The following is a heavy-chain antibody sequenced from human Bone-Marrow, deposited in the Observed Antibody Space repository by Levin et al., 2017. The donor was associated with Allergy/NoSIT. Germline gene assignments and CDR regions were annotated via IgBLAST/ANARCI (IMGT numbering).Heavy chain of an antibody. Sequence: KPGESLKISCEGSGSNFTHHWIAWVRQMPGKGLEWMGIIYPGDSDTTYSPSFQGQVTISADKSIATAYLQWTTLKASDTAMYYCARVAPYGSGTGSYYVYDTWGQGTMVTVSS. CDR3: ARVAPYGSGTGSYYVYDT. V-gene: IGHV5-51*01. CDR1: GSNFTHHW. D-gene: IGHD3-10*01. CDR2: IYPGDSDT. J-gene: IGHJ3*01.